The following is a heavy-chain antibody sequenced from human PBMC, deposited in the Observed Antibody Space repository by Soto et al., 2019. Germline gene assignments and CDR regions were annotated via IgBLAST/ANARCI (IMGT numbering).Heavy chain of an antibody. Sequence: GASVKVSCKASGYTFTSYDINWVRQATGQGLEWMGWMNPNSGNTGYAQKFQGRVTMTRNTSISTAYMELSSLRSEDTAVYYCARGSLSRYFDWLLLNYYGMDVWGQGTTVTVS. D-gene: IGHD3-9*01. CDR2: MNPNSGNT. V-gene: IGHV1-8*01. CDR3: ARGSLSRYFDWLLLNYYGMDV. J-gene: IGHJ6*02. CDR1: GYTFTSYD.